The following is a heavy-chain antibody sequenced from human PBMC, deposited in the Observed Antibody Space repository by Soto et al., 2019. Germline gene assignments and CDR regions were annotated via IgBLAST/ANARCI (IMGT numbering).Heavy chain of an antibody. CDR3: ADGDRYYYGSGRYYYYGMDV. D-gene: IGHD3-10*01. J-gene: IGHJ6*02. CDR1: GGTFSSYA. CDR2: IIPIFGTA. V-gene: IGHV1-69*13. Sequence: ASVKVSCKASGGTFSSYAISWVRQAPGQGLEWMGGIIPIFGTANYAQKFQGRVTITADESTSTAYMELSSLRSEDTAVYYCADGDRYYYGSGRYYYYGMDVWGQGTTVTV.